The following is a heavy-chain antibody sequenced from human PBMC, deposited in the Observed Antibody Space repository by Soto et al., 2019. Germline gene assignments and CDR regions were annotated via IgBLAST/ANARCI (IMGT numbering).Heavy chain of an antibody. CDR3: ARDQEGITMIVGGT. J-gene: IGHJ5*02. V-gene: IGHV1-18*01. CDR1: GDIFTSYG. D-gene: IGHD3-22*01. CDR2: ISAYNGNT. Sequence: QVQLVQYGAEVKKPGASVKVSCKASGDIFTSYGISWVRQAPGQGLEWMGWISAYNGNTNYAQKFQGRVTMTTDTSTSTACMELRSLRSDDTAVYYCARDQEGITMIVGGTWGQGTLVTVSS.